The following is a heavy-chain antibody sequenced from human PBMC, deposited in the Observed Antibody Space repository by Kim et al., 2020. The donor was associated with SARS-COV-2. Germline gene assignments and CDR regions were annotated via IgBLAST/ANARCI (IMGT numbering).Heavy chain of an antibody. Sequence: ASVKVSCKVSGYTLTELSMHWVRQAPGEGLEWMGGFDPEDGETIYAQKFQGRVTMTEDTSTDTAYMELSSLRSEDTAVYYCATAFSVRGVIPFTYYYYYGMDVWGQGTTVTVSS. J-gene: IGHJ6*02. CDR1: GYTLTELS. CDR3: ATAFSVRGVIPFTYYYYYGMDV. CDR2: FDPEDGET. V-gene: IGHV1-24*01. D-gene: IGHD3-10*01.